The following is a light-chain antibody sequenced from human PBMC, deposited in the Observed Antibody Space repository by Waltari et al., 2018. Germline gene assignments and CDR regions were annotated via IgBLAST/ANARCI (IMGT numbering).Light chain of an antibody. V-gene: IGKV3-11*01. CDR2: AAS. CDR3: QQLSNSIFT. Sequence: EIVLTQSPDTLSLSPGERATLSCRASQSVRIYLAWYQQKPGQAPRLLIYAASKRATGIPARFSGSGSGTDFTLTISSLEPEDFAVYYCQQLSNSIFTFGPGTKVDIK. CDR1: QSVRIY. J-gene: IGKJ3*01.